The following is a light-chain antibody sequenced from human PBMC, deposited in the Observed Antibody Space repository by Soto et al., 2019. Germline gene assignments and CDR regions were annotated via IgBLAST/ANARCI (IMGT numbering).Light chain of an antibody. V-gene: IGKV3-15*01. J-gene: IGKJ2*01. Sequence: EIVMTQSPATLSVSPGERATLSCRASQSVSSNLAWYQQKPGQAPRLLIYGASTRATGIPARFSGSGSGTEFTLTISSLQFEDFAFYYCQQYNNWPPFSPYPFGQGTKLEIK. CDR3: QQYNNWPPFSPYP. CDR1: QSVSSN. CDR2: GAS.